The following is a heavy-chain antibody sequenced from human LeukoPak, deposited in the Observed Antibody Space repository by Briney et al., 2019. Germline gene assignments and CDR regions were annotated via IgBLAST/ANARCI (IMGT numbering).Heavy chain of an antibody. V-gene: IGHV3-74*03. D-gene: IGHD5-24*01. Sequence: GSLRLSCAASGFTFKTYWMHWVRQAPGKGLVWVSRINGDGSSTTYADSVKGRFTISRDNAKNTLYLQMNSLRAEDTAVYYCARDMEMATISGFDYWGQGTLVTVSS. CDR3: ARDMEMATISGFDY. J-gene: IGHJ4*02. CDR2: INGDGSST. CDR1: GFTFKTYW.